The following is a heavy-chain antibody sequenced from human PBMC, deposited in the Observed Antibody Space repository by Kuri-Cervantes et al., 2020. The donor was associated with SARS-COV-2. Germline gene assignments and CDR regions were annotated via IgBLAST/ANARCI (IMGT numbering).Heavy chain of an antibody. CDR3: ATGGTANLLDS. D-gene: IGHD7-27*01. V-gene: IGHV4-59*04. J-gene: IGHJ4*02. Sequence: SETLSLTCTVSGGSISTYYWTWIRQPPGKGLEGIGSIYHSGRTYYNPSLKSRVTISVDMSKNQFSLKLTSVTTSDTAFYYFATGGTANLLDSWGQGTLVTVSS. CDR1: GGSISTYY. CDR2: IYHSGRT.